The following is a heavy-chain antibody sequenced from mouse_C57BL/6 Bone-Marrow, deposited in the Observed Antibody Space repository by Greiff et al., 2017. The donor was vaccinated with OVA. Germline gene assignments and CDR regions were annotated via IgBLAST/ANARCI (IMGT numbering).Heavy chain of an antibody. D-gene: IGHD2-4*01. CDR1: GFTFSSYA. Sequence: EVKLVESGGGLVKPGGSLKLSCAASGFTFSSYAMSWVRQTPEKRLEWVATISDGGSYTYYPDNVKGRFTISRDNAKNNLYLQMSHLKSEDTAMYYCARDPYDYDGGWFAYWGQGTTLTVSS. CDR2: ISDGGSYT. CDR3: ARDPYDYDGGWFAY. J-gene: IGHJ2*01. V-gene: IGHV5-4*01.